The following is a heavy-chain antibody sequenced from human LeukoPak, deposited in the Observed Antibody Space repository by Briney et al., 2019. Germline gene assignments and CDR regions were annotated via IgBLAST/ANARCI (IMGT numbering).Heavy chain of an antibody. D-gene: IGHD1-1*01. CDR2: FDPENGET. CDR1: GYTLTELS. CDR3: ARWNDQWEPNTGGYYFYYMDV. V-gene: IGHV1-24*01. J-gene: IGHJ6*03. Sequence: ASVKVSCKVSGYTLTELSMHWVRQAPGKGLEWMGCFDPENGETIYAQKFQGRVTMTDDTSTDTAYMDLSSLRSEDTAVYYCARWNDQWEPNTGGYYFYYMDVWGKGTTVTVSS.